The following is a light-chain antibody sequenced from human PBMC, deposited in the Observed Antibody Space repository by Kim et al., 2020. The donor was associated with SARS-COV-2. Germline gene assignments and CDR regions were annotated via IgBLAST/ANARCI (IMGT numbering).Light chain of an antibody. V-gene: IGLV3-19*01. CDR3: NPRVSSEHHWA. CDR1: SLRGYY. CDR2: GKN. J-gene: IGLJ3*02. Sequence: SSELTQDPAVSVALGQTVRITCQGDSLRGYYATWYQQKPGQAPLLVMLGKNNWPSGISYRFSGSYSGNTASLTLPGPQPEDESDHYFNPRVSSEHHWAFG.